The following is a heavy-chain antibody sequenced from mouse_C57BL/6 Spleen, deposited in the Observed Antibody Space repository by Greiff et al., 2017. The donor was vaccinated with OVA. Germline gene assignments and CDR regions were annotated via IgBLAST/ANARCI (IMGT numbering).Heavy chain of an antibody. J-gene: IGHJ4*01. CDR1: GYTFTDYY. CDR2: INPNNGGT. Sequence: EVQLQQSGPELVKPGASVKISCKASGYTFTDYYMNWVKQSHGKSLEWIGDINPNNGGTSYNQKFKGKATLTVDKSSSTAYMELRSLTSEDSAVYYCARWDLGAMDYWGQGTSVTVSS. CDR3: ARWDLGAMDY. V-gene: IGHV1-26*01. D-gene: IGHD4-1*01.